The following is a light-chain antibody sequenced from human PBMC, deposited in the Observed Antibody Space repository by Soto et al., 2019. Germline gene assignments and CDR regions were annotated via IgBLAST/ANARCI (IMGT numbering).Light chain of an antibody. CDR1: TGAVTSGHF. V-gene: IGLV7-46*01. J-gene: IGLJ3*02. CDR3: LLVYSGKVV. CDR2: DTT. Sequence: QAVVTQEPSLTVSPGGTVTLTCSSNTGAVTSGHFPYWFQQKPGQAPRTLIYDTTNKHSWTPARFSASLLGGKAALTLSGAQPEDEADYYCLLVYSGKVVFGGGTKLTVL.